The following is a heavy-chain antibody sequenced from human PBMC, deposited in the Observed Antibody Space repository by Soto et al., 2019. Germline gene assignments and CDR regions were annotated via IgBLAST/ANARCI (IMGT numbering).Heavy chain of an antibody. J-gene: IGHJ6*03. V-gene: IGHV1-2*04. CDR1: GDSFNDYY. CDR3: ARESGGATATLDYYYFYMDV. Sequence: QVQLVQSGAEVRKPGASVTVSCRSSGDSFNDYYIHWVRQAPGQGCEWMGWINRNGGVTKYAQKFQGWGSMTRDTSIRTVYMQLSRLRSDATAVYYCARESGGATATLDYYYFYMDVWGTGTTVTVSS. CDR2: INRNGGVT. D-gene: IGHD5-12*01.